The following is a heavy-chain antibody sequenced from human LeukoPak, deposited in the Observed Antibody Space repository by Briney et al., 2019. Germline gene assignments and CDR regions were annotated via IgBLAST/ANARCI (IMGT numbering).Heavy chain of an antibody. V-gene: IGHV3-7*01. CDR3: ARWRGSTSERSDY. D-gene: IGHD2-2*01. J-gene: IGHJ4*02. Sequence: GGSLRLSCTASGFTFSDYWMTWVRQAPGKGLERVANIKQDGSAKYYVDSVKGRFTISRDNAKNSLYLQMDSLRVEDTATYYCARWRGSTSERSDYWGQGTLVTVSS. CDR2: IKQDGSAK. CDR1: GFTFSDYW.